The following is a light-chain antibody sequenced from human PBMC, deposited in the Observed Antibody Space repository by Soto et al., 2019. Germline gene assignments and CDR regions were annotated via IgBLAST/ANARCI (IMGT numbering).Light chain of an antibody. J-gene: IGKJ1*01. Sequence: DIPMTQSPSSLSASVGDRVTITCRASQSISSYLNWYQQKPGKAPKLLIYAASSLQSGVPSRFSGSGSGTDFTLTISSLQPEDFATYYCQQSYSTPPTFGQGPKVEIK. CDR2: AAS. V-gene: IGKV1-39*01. CDR3: QQSYSTPPT. CDR1: QSISSY.